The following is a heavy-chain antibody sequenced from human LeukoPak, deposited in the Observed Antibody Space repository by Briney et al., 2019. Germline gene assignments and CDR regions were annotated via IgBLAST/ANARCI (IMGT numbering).Heavy chain of an antibody. Sequence: GRSLRLSCAASGFTFDDYAMHWVRQAPGKALEGSPRISWNSGNIVYADSVKGRFTISRDNAKNSLYLRMNSLRAEDMALYYCAKGSEVLLWFGVYFDYWGQGTLVTVSS. CDR2: ISWNSGNI. V-gene: IGHV3-9*03. CDR3: AKGSEVLLWFGVYFDY. CDR1: GFTFDDYA. D-gene: IGHD3-10*01. J-gene: IGHJ4*02.